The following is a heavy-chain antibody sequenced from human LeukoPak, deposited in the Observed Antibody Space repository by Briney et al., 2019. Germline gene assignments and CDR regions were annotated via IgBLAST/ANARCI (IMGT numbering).Heavy chain of an antibody. V-gene: IGHV3-21*01. CDR1: GFTFSSYA. D-gene: IGHD6-25*01. Sequence: GGSLRLSCAASGFTFSSYAMSWVRQAPGKGLEWVSSISSSSSYIYYADSVKGRFTISRDNSKNTLYLQMNSLRPEDTAAYYCAKDRSNGFYYGMDVWGQGTTVIV. J-gene: IGHJ6*02. CDR2: ISSSSSYI. CDR3: AKDRSNGFYYGMDV.